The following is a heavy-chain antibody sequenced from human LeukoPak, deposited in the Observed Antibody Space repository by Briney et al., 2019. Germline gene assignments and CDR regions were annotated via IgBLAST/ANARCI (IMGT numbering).Heavy chain of an antibody. CDR2: ISWNSGSI. CDR3: TKGTGRYWTCFDY. D-gene: IGHD1-26*01. V-gene: IGHV3-9*01. J-gene: IGHJ4*02. CDR1: GFTFDDYA. Sequence: GGSLRLSCAVSGFTFDDYAMLWVRLAPGKGLEWVSGISWNSGSIDYAVSVKGRFIISRDNAKNSLYLQMNSLRPEDTALYYGTKGTGRYWTCFDYWGQGTLVIVSS.